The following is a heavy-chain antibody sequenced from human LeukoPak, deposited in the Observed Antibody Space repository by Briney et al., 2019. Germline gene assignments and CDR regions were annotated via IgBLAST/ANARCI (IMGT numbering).Heavy chain of an antibody. CDR1: GGSFSGYY. Sequence: PSETLSLTCAVYGGSFSGYYWSWIRQPPGKGLEWIGEINHSGSTYYNPSLKSRVTISVDTSKNQFSLKLSSVTAADTAVYYCAREGTTGNNWFDPWGQGTLVTVSS. D-gene: IGHD4-11*01. CDR3: AREGTTGNNWFDP. V-gene: IGHV4-34*09. CDR2: INHSGST. J-gene: IGHJ5*02.